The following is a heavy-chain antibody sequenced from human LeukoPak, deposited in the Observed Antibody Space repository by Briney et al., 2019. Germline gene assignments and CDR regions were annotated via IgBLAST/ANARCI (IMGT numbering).Heavy chain of an antibody. Sequence: GASVTVSCTASGYTFTSYGRSWVRQAPGQGLEWMGWIIPILGIANYAQKFQGRVTITADKSTSTAYMELSSLRSEDTAVYYCARVLCGGDCYIDYWGQGTLVTVSS. CDR1: GYTFTSYG. CDR3: ARVLCGGDCYIDY. CDR2: IIPILGIA. J-gene: IGHJ4*02. D-gene: IGHD2-21*02. V-gene: IGHV1-69*10.